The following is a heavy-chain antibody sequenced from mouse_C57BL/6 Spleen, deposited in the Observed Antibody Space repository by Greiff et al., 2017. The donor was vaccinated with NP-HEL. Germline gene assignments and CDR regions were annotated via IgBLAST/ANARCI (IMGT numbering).Heavy chain of an antibody. CDR1: GYTFTSYW. Sequence: VQLQQSGAELVRPGTSVKLSCKASGYTFTSYWMHWVKQRPGQGLEWIGVIDPSDSYTNYNQKFKGKATLTVDTSSSTAYMQLSSLTSEDSAVYYCADDRVMDYWGQRTSVTVSS. D-gene: IGHD2-12*01. J-gene: IGHJ4*01. CDR2: IDPSDSYT. V-gene: IGHV1-59*01. CDR3: ADDRVMDY.